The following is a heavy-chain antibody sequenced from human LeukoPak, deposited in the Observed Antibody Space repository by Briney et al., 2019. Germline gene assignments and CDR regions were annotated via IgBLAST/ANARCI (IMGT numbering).Heavy chain of an antibody. D-gene: IGHD2/OR15-2a*01. CDR1: GFTVSSNY. CDR3: AREESYYYYGMDV. V-gene: IGHV3-53*01. Sequence: GGSLRLSCAASGFTVSSNYMSWVRQAPGKGLEWVSVIYSGGSTYYADSVKGRFTISRDNSKNTLYLQMNSLRAEDTAVYYCAREESYYYYGMDVWGQGTTVIVSS. J-gene: IGHJ6*02. CDR2: IYSGGST.